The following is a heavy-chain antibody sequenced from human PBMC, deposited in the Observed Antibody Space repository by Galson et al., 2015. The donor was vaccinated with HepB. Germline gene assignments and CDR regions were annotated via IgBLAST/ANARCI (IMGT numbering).Heavy chain of an antibody. CDR1: GGSFSGYY. D-gene: IGHD7-27*01. CDR3: ARGNYLGTYYFDY. J-gene: IGHJ4*02. CDR2: INHSGST. V-gene: IGHV4-34*01. Sequence: SETLSLTCAVYGGSFSGYYWSWIRQPPGKGLEWIGEINHSGSTNYNPSLKSRVTISVDTSKNQFSLKLSSVTAADTAVYYCARGNYLGTYYFDYWGQGTLVTVSS.